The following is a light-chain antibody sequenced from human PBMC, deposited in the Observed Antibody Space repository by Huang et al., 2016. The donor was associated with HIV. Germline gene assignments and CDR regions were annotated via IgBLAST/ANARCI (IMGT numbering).Light chain of an antibody. CDR2: LGS. Sequence: DAVMTQSPLSLPVPPGEPASISCRSSQSLRHRNGLNYLDWYLQKPGQSPQLLIHLGSSRASGVPDRFSGGGSGTDFSLNISRVEAEDAGIYYCMEALQAPYTFRQGTKLEI. CDR1: QSLRHRNGLNY. V-gene: IGKV2-28*01. CDR3: MEALQAPYT. J-gene: IGKJ2*01.